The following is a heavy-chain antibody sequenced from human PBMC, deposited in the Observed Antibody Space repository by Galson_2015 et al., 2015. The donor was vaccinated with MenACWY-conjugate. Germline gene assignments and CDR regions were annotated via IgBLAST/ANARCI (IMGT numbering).Heavy chain of an antibody. J-gene: IGHJ4*02. CDR1: GFTFSGSN. CDR2: SRTKINNYAT. D-gene: IGHD6-19*01. Sequence: SLRLSCAASGFTFSGSNMHWVRQSSGKGLEWVGRSRTKINNYATAYAASVKVRFTISRDDSKNTEYLQMNRLKTEDKAIHYCSRHINSSWIFDYWCQGTLVTVSS. CDR3: SRHINSSWIFDY. V-gene: IGHV3-73*01.